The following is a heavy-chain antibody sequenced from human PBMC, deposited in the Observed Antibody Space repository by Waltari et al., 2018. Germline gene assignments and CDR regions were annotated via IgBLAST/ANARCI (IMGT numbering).Heavy chain of an antibody. CDR3: ARDLPNDSSGYYYYGMDV. Sequence: EVQLVESGVGLVQPRGSLRLSCAASVFTFSSYWMSWVRHAPRKGLAWVAKIKQDGSEKDYVHVGKGRFTIARDNANNSRYRQMNSLRAEDKAVYYCARDLPNDSSGYYYYGMDVWGQGTTVTVSS. D-gene: IGHD3-22*01. V-gene: IGHV3-7*01. J-gene: IGHJ6*02. CDR2: IKQDGSEK. CDR1: VFTFSSYW.